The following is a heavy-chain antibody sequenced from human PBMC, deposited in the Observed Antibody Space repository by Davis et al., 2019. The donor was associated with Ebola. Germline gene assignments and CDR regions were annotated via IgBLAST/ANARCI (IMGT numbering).Heavy chain of an antibody. V-gene: IGHV3-72*01. D-gene: IGHD2-21*01. CDR2: SRNEVNGYTT. Sequence: GESLKISCAASGFTFSDHYMDWVRQTPGKGLEWLARSRNEVNGYTTEYAASVKGRFTISRDDSKDSLSLQMNSLKTEDTAVYYCARSLKTREFDSWGRGTLVTVSS. J-gene: IGHJ4*02. CDR3: ARSLKTREFDS. CDR1: GFTFSDHY.